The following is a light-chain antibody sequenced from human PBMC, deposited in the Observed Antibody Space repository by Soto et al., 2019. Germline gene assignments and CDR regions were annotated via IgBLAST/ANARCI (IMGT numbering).Light chain of an antibody. Sequence: EIVLTQSPGTLSLSPGERATLSCRASQSVTSSYLAWYQQKPGRAPRLLIYGASSRATGTPDRFSGSGSGTDFTLTISRLEPEDFAVYYCQHYNNWVGTFGGGTKVEIK. CDR1: QSVTSSY. CDR2: GAS. J-gene: IGKJ4*01. CDR3: QHYNNWVGT. V-gene: IGKV3-20*01.